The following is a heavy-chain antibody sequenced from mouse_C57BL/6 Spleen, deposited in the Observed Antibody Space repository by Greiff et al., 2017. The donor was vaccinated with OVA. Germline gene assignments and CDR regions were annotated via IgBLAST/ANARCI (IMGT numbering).Heavy chain of an antibody. D-gene: IGHD1-1*01. V-gene: IGHV5-17*01. CDR2: ISSGSSTI. Sequence: EVKLVESGGGLVKPGGSLKLSCAASGFTFSDYGMHWVRQAPEKGLEWVAYISSGSSTIYYADTVKGRFTISRDNAKNTLFLQMTSLSSKDTAMYYCARGGGYYSGSSFDYWGQGTTLTVSS. CDR1: GFTFSDYG. CDR3: ARGGGYYSGSSFDY. J-gene: IGHJ2*01.